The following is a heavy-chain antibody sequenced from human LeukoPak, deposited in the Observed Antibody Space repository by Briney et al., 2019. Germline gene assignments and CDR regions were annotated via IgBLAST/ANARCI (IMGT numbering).Heavy chain of an antibody. V-gene: IGHV3-23*01. J-gene: IGHJ5*02. D-gene: IGHD6-19*01. CDR1: GFTFSSYA. Sequence: PGGSLRLSCAASGFTFSSYAMSWVRQAPGKGLEWVSAISGSGGSTYYADSVKGRFTISRDNSKNTLYLQMNSLRAEDTAVYYCAKAKIAVAGIGNWFDPWGQGTLVTVSS. CDR2: ISGSGGST. CDR3: AKAKIAVAGIGNWFDP.